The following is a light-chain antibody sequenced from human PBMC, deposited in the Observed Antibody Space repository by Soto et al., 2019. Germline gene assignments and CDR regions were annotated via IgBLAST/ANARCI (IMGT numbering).Light chain of an antibody. V-gene: IGLV7-43*01. CDR1: TGAVTSGYY. CDR2: SPS. J-gene: IGLJ2*01. CDR3: LLYYGGARV. Sequence: QAVVTQEPSLPVSPGGTVTLTCASSTGAVTSGYYPNWFPQKPGQAPRALISSPSNKHSWTPARFSGSLLGGKAALTLSGVQPEDEAEYYCLLYYGGARVFGGGTKRTVL.